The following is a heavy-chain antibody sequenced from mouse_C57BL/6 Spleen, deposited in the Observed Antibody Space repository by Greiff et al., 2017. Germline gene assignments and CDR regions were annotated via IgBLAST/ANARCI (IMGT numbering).Heavy chain of an antibody. Sequence: QVHVKQPGTELVKPGASGYTFTSYWMHWVKQRPGQGLEWIGNINPSNGGTNYNEKFKSKATLTVDKSSSTAYMQLSSLTSEDSAVYYCARSDYYGPYWYFDVWGTGTTVTVSS. J-gene: IGHJ1*03. V-gene: IGHV1-53*01. CDR3: ARSDYYGPYWYFDV. CDR2: INPSNGGT. D-gene: IGHD1-1*01. CDR1: GYTFTSYW.